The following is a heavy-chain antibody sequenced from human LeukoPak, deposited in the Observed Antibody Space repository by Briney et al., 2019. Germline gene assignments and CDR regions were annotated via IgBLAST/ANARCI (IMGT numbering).Heavy chain of an antibody. Sequence: PGGSLRLSCAASGFTFSSYAMHWVRQAPGKGLEWVSSITGSGRGTYYADSVKGRFSVSRDNSQNTVFLHMNSLRADDTALYYCSKDPNGDYVGAFDMWGPGTMVTVSS. D-gene: IGHD4-17*01. V-gene: IGHV3-23*01. J-gene: IGHJ3*02. CDR3: SKDPNGDYVGAFDM. CDR1: GFTFSSYA. CDR2: ITGSGRGT.